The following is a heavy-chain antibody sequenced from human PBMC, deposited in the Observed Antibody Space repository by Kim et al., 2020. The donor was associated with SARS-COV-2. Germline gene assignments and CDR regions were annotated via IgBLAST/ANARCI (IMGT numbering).Heavy chain of an antibody. D-gene: IGHD5-12*01. Sequence: GGSLRLSCAASGFTFSDYYMSWIRQAPGKGLEWVSYISSSSSYTNYADSVKGRFTISRDNAKNSLYLQMNSLRAEDTAVYYCARDLAMATGGYYFDYWGQGTLVTVSS. V-gene: IGHV3-11*05. CDR1: GFTFSDYY. CDR2: ISSSSSYT. J-gene: IGHJ4*02. CDR3: ARDLAMATGGYYFDY.